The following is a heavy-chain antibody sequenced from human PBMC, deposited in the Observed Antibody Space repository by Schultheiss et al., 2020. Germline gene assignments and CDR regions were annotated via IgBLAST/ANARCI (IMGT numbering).Heavy chain of an antibody. V-gene: IGHV3-30*03. D-gene: IGHD6-13*01. CDR3: ARDRYSSSWYYHGTNWFDP. CDR2: ISYDGSNK. CDR1: GFTFSSYG. Sequence: GGSLRLSCAASGFTFSSYGMHWVRQAPGKGLEWVAVISYDGSNKYYADSVKGRFTISRDNSKNTLYLQMNSLRAEDTAVYYCARDRYSSSWYYHGTNWFDPWGQGTLVTVS. J-gene: IGHJ5*02.